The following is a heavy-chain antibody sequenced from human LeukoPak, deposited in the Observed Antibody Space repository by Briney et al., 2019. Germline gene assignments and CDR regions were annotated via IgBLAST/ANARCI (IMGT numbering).Heavy chain of an antibody. CDR3: AKEVGYNDILTGYLV. D-gene: IGHD3-9*01. CDR1: GFTFSSYG. J-gene: IGHJ4*02. Sequence: GGSLRLSCAASGFTFSSYGMHWVRQAPGKGLEWVAVISYDGSNKYYADSVKGRFTISRDNSKNTLYLQMNSLRAEDTAVYYCAKEVGYNDILTGYLVWGQGTLVTVSS. V-gene: IGHV3-30*18. CDR2: ISYDGSNK.